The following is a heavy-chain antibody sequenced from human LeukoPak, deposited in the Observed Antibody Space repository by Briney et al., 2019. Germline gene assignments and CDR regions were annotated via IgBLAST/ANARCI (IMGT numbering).Heavy chain of an antibody. Sequence: GGSLRLSCAASGFTFSSYAMHWVRQAPGKGLEYVSAISSNGGSTYYANSVKGRFTISRDNSKNTLYLQMGSLRAEDMAVYYCARVIAARERAWFGELRLYYYSYIDVWGKGTTVTISS. V-gene: IGHV3-64*01. CDR2: ISSNGGST. J-gene: IGHJ6*03. CDR1: GFTFSSYA. CDR3: ARVIAARERAWFGELRLYYYSYIDV. D-gene: IGHD3-10*01.